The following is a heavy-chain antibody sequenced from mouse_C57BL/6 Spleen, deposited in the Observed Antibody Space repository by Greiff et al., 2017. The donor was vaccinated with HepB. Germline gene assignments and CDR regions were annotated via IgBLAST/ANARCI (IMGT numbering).Heavy chain of an antibody. D-gene: IGHD2-10*01. CDR1: GYAFSSYW. CDR3: ARSGPYYRFAY. V-gene: IGHV1-80*01. CDR2: IYPGDGDT. Sequence: VQLQQSGAELVKPGASVKISCKASGYAFSSYWMNWVKQRPGKGLEWIGQIYPGDGDTNYNGKFKGKATLTADKSSSTAYMQLISLTSEDSAVYLCARSGPYYRFAYWGQGTLVTVSA. J-gene: IGHJ3*01.